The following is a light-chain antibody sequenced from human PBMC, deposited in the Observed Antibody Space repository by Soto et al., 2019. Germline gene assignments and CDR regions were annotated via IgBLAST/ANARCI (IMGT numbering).Light chain of an antibody. CDR1: QSVRSSY. Sequence: EIVFTQSPATLSFSPGERATLFIGASQSVRSSYVAWFQQKPGLAPRLLIYDASSRATGIPDRFRGSGSGTDFTLTISRLEPEDFAVYYCQQYGSSPFTFGPGTKVDIK. CDR3: QQYGSSPFT. CDR2: DAS. V-gene: IGKV3D-20*01. J-gene: IGKJ3*01.